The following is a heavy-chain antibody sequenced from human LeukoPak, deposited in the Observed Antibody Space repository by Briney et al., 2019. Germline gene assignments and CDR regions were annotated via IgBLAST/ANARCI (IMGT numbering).Heavy chain of an antibody. CDR3: ARAARSREAARQGWFDP. D-gene: IGHD6-6*01. CDR2: INPNSGGT. Sequence: GASVKVSCKASGYTFTGYYMHWVRQAPGQGLEWMGWINPNSGGTNYAQKFQGRVTMTRDTSISTAYMELSRLRSDDTAVYYCARAARSREAARQGWFDPWGQGTLVTVSS. J-gene: IGHJ5*02. CDR1: GYTFTGYY. V-gene: IGHV1-2*02.